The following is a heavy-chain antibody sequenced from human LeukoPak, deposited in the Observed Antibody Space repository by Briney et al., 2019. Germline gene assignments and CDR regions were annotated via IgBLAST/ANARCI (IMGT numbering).Heavy chain of an antibody. D-gene: IGHD2-15*01. Sequence: PGGSLRLSCAASGFTFSSYEMNWVRQAPGKGLEWIGEINHSGSTNYNPSLKSRVTISVDTSKNQFSLKLSSVTAADTAVYYCARGPDCSGGSCYSRDYWGQGTLVTVSS. V-gene: IGHV4-34*01. CDR3: ARGPDCSGGSCYSRDY. CDR1: GFTFSSYE. J-gene: IGHJ4*02. CDR2: INHSGST.